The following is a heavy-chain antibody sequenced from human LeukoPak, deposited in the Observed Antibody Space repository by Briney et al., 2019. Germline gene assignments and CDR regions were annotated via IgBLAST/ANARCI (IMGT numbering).Heavy chain of an antibody. J-gene: IGHJ5*02. V-gene: IGHV3-11*01. Sequence: GGSLRLSCVASGFIFSSYWMTWIRQAPGKGLEWVSYISSSGSTIYYADSVKGRFTISRDNAKNSLYLQMNSLRAEDTAVYYCARVWTTVTNTHWFDPWGQGTLVTVSS. D-gene: IGHD4-17*01. CDR2: ISSSGSTI. CDR1: GFIFSSYW. CDR3: ARVWTTVTNTHWFDP.